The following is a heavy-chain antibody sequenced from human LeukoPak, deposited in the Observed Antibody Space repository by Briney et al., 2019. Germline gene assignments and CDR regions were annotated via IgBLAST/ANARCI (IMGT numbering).Heavy chain of an antibody. D-gene: IGHD6-19*01. J-gene: IGHJ4*02. CDR2: ISYDGSNK. Sequence: GGSLRLSCAASGFTFSSYGMHWVRQAPGKGLEWVAVISYDGSNKYYADSVKGRFTISRDNSKNTLYLQMNSLRAEDTAVYYCANLGEQWLAFDYWGQGTLVTVSS. CDR3: ANLGEQWLAFDY. CDR1: GFTFSSYG. V-gene: IGHV3-30*18.